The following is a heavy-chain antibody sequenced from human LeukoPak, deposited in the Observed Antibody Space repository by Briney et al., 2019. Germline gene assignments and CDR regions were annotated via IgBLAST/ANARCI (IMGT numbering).Heavy chain of an antibody. CDR3: AKARSGWYEPFDY. Sequence: GGSLRLSCAASGFTFNNYAVSWVRQAPGKGLEWVSVISGSGTTTYYADSVKGRFTISRDNSKNTLYLQMNSLRAEDTAVYYCAKARSGWYEPFDYWGQGTLVTVSS. CDR2: ISGSGTTT. J-gene: IGHJ4*02. CDR1: GFTFNNYA. D-gene: IGHD6-19*01. V-gene: IGHV3-23*01.